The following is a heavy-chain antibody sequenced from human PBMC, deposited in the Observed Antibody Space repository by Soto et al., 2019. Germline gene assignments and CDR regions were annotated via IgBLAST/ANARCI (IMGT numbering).Heavy chain of an antibody. V-gene: IGHV3-23*04. D-gene: IGHD3-22*01. CDR3: AKDFYDSSGYYTPDY. Sequence: EVQLVESGGGLVKPGGSLRLSCAASGFTFSIYAMTWVRQAPGKGLEWVSSMSTSAGSTYYADSVKGRFTISRDNSKNTLYLQMNSLRAEDTAVYYCAKDFYDSSGYYTPDYWGQGTLVTVSS. CDR2: MSTSAGST. CDR1: GFTFSIYA. J-gene: IGHJ4*02.